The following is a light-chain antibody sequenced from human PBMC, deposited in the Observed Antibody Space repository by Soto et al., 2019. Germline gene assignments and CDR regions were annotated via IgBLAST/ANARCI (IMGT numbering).Light chain of an antibody. Sequence: QSVLTQSPSASASLGASVKLTCTLSSGHTSYAIAWHQQQPEKGPRYLTKVNSDGSHSKGGGIPDRFSGSSSGAERYLTISSLQSDDEADYYCQTWGTGIWVFGGGTKLTVL. CDR1: SGHTSYA. CDR2: VNSDGSH. V-gene: IGLV4-69*01. J-gene: IGLJ3*02. CDR3: QTWGTGIWV.